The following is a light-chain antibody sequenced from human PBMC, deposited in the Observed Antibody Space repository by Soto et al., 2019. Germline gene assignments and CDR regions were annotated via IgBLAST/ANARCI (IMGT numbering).Light chain of an antibody. CDR1: SSDVGAYNY. Sequence: QSALTQPASVSGSPGQSITISCTGTSSDVGAYNYVSWYQQYPGKAPKLMIYGVSNRPSGVSNRFSGSKSGNTASLTISGLQAEDDADYYCSSYATSISYVFGTGTKVTVL. CDR3: SSYATSISYV. CDR2: GVS. V-gene: IGLV2-14*01. J-gene: IGLJ1*01.